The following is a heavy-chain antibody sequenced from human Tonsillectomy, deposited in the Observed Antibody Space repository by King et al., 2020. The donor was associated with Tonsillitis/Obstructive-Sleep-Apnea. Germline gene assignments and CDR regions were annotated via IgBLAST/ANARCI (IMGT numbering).Heavy chain of an antibody. CDR2: IYYTGST. CDR3: ARFECSTFVVVSHFGMAV. D-gene: IGHD2-21*01. CDR1: GGSVSSGSYF. J-gene: IGHJ6*02. Sequence: VQLQQSGPGVVKPSQTLSLTCTVSGGSVSSGSYFWNWIRQHPGKGLESIGYIYYTGSTYYNPSLKSLVIISVDTSKNPFSLKLRSVTAADTAVYYWARFECSTFVVVSHFGMAVWGQGTTVTVSS. V-gene: IGHV4-31*01.